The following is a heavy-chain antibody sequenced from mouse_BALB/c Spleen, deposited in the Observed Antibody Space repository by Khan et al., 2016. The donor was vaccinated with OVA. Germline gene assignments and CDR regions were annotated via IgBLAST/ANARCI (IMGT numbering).Heavy chain of an antibody. CDR2: MSSGSSTI. J-gene: IGHJ1*01. D-gene: IGHD2-1*01. CDR1: GFSFSSFG. CDR3: ARVGGNFHWYFDV. Sequence: EVQGVESGGGLVQPGGSRKLSCAASGFSFSSFGMHWVRQAPKKGLEWVAYMSSGSSTIYYVDTVKGRFTISRDNPKNTLFLQMTSLRSEDTAMYYCARVGGNFHWYFDVWGAGTSVTVSS. V-gene: IGHV5-17*02.